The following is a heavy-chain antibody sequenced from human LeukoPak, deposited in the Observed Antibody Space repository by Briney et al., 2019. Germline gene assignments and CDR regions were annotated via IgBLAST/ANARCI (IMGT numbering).Heavy chain of an antibody. Sequence: VASVKVSCRASGCTFSSYAISWVRQAPGQGLEWMGWIIPIFGTANYTQTFQGRVTITADESTSTAYMELSSMRSEDTAVYYCARSKGTDSGAFDIWGQGTMVTVSS. CDR3: ARSKGTDSGAFDI. CDR2: IIPIFGTA. CDR1: GCTFSSYA. V-gene: IGHV1-69*13. J-gene: IGHJ3*02. D-gene: IGHD2-15*01.